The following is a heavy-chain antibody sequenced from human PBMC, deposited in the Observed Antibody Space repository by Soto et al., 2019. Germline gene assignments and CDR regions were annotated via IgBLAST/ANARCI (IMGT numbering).Heavy chain of an antibody. CDR1: GFTFSDYY. CDR2: IGTGGNTK. CDR3: GSNGSEYYGGDEGY. Sequence: QVQLVESGGGLVKPGGSLRLSCATSGFTFSDYYMSWIRQAPGKGLEWVSHIGTGGNTKYYADSVRGRFTIAGDNAKNSLYQLLSGERADDSALYCVGSNGSEYYGGDEGYWGQGIAVSVSS. V-gene: IGHV3-11*01. J-gene: IGHJ4*02. D-gene: IGHD4-17*01.